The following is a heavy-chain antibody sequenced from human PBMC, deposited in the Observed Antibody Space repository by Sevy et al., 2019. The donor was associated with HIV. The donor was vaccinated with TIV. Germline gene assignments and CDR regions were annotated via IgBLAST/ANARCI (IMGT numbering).Heavy chain of an antibody. CDR2: ISWDGGST. CDR1: GFTFDDYT. CDR3: AKGHKGEKGVFDY. V-gene: IGHV3-43*01. J-gene: IGHJ4*02. Sequence: GGSLRLSCAASGFTFDDYTMHWVRQAPGKGLEWVSLISWDGGSTYYADSVKGRFTISSDNSKNSLYLQMNSLRTEDTALYYCAKGHKGEKGVFDYWGQGTLVTVSS.